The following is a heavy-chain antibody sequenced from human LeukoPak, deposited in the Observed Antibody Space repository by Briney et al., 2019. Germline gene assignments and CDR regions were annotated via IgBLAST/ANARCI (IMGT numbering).Heavy chain of an antibody. V-gene: IGHV4-38-2*01. CDR2: IYHSGST. CDR1: GYSISSGYY. D-gene: IGHD4-11*01. Sequence: SETLTLTCAVSGYSISSGYYWGWIRQPPGKGLEWLGSIYHSGSTYNNPSLKSRVTMSVDTSKNQFSLKLTSVTAADTAVYYCARAYSNWFDPWGQGTLVTVSS. CDR3: ARAYSNWFDP. J-gene: IGHJ5*02.